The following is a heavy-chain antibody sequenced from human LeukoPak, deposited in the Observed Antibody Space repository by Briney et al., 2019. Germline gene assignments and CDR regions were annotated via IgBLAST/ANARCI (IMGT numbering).Heavy chain of an antibody. CDR3: ARVRIVVVPAATARGFDP. CDR1: GYTFTGYY. J-gene: IGHJ5*02. V-gene: IGHV1-2*02. CDR2: INPNSGGT. Sequence: ASVKVSCKASGYTFTGYYMHWVRQAPGQGLEWMGWINPNSGGTNYAQKFQGRVTMTRDTSISTAYMELSRLRSDDTAVYYCARVRIVVVPAATARGFDPWGQGTLVTVSS. D-gene: IGHD2-2*01.